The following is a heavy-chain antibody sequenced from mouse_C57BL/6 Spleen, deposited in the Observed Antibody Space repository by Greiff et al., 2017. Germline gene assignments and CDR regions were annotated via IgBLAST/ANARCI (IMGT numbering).Heavy chain of an antibody. V-gene: IGHV1-26*01. Sequence: EVQLQQSGPELVKPGASVKISCKASGYTFTDYYMNWVKQSHGKSLEWIGDINPNNGGTSYNQKFKGKATLTVDKSSSTAYMELRSLTSEDSAVYYCASGDSLDYWGQGTTLTVSS. D-gene: IGHD3-2*01. CDR1: GYTFTDYY. CDR2: INPNNGGT. CDR3: ASGDSLDY. J-gene: IGHJ2*01.